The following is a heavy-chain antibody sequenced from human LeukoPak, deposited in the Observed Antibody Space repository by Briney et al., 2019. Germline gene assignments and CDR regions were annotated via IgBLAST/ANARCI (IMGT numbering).Heavy chain of an antibody. J-gene: IGHJ6*02. CDR3: GHRRQSFDYHGVDV. V-gene: IGHV2-5*01. CDR1: GLSLSTSGVG. Sequence: SGPTVVKPTQTLTLTCTFSGLSLSTSGVGVVWIRQPPGKALEWLGVTYWNGDKRYNPSLSSRLTITKDTSRNQEVLRMTNMDPVDTATYYCGHRRQSFDYHGVDVWGQGTTVTVSS. D-gene: IGHD6-19*01. CDR2: TYWNGDK.